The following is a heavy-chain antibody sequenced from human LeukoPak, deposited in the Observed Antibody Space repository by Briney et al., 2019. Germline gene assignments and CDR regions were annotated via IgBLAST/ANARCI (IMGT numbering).Heavy chain of an antibody. J-gene: IGHJ4*02. CDR3: ARDEGQRGYSGYDEDAYIDY. Sequence: GRSLRLSCAASGFTFSSYAMHWVRQAPGKGLEWVAVISYDGSNKYYADSVKGRFTISRDNSKNTLYLQMNSLRAEDTAVYYCARDEGQRGYSGYDEDAYIDYWGQGTLVTVSS. D-gene: IGHD5-12*01. CDR2: ISYDGSNK. CDR1: GFTFSSYA. V-gene: IGHV3-30-3*01.